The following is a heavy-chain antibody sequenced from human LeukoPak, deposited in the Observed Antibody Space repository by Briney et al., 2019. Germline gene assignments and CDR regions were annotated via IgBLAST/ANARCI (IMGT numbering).Heavy chain of an antibody. CDR3: ASQAASGYYFEY. Sequence: ASVKVSCKASGYTFTDYYIQWVRQAPGQGLEWMGWISPSGRGANSAQKFQGRVTMTRDTSISTAYMELSRPTSDDTAVYYCASQAASGYYFEYWGQESLVTVSS. CDR1: GYTFTDYY. CDR2: ISPSGRGA. J-gene: IGHJ4*02. V-gene: IGHV1-2*02.